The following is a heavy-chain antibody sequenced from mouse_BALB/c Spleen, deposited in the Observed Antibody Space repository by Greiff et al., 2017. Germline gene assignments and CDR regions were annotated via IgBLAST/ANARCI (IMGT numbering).Heavy chain of an antibody. CDR2: IDPANGNT. Sequence: EVQLQQSGAELVKPGASVKLSCTASGFNIKDTYMHWVKQRPEQGLEWIGRIDPANGNTKYDPKFQGKATITADTSSNTAYLQLSSLTSEDTAVYYCAREGYYYGSSYDYAMDYWGQGTSVTVSS. V-gene: IGHV14-3*02. D-gene: IGHD1-1*01. J-gene: IGHJ4*01. CDR1: GFNIKDTY. CDR3: AREGYYYGSSYDYAMDY.